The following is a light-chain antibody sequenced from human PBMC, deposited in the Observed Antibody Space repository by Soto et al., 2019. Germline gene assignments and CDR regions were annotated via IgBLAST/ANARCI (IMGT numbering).Light chain of an antibody. J-gene: IGLJ3*02. CDR2: DVD. CDR3: CLDADGFTWV. CDR1: RSDVGGYRF. Sequence: QSALTQPRSVSGSPGQSVTISCTGARSDVGGYRFVSWYQQHPDKAPKLMIYDVDKRPSGVPDRFSGSKSGNTASLTISGLQAEDEADYFCCLDADGFTWVFGGGTKVTVL. V-gene: IGLV2-11*01.